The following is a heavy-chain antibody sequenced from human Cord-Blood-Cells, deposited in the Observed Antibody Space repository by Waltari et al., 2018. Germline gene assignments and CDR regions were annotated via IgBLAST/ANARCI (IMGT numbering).Heavy chain of an antibody. V-gene: IGHV3-30-3*01. Sequence: QVQLVESGGGVVQPGRSLRLSCAASGFTFSSYAMPWVGPAPGKGLEWVAVISHDGSNKYYADSVKGRFTISRDNSKNTLYLQMNSLRAEDTAVYYCARAIVVVVPWVDYWGQGTLVTVSS. CDR2: ISHDGSNK. CDR3: ARAIVVVVPWVDY. CDR1: GFTFSSYA. J-gene: IGHJ4*02. D-gene: IGHD2-15*01.